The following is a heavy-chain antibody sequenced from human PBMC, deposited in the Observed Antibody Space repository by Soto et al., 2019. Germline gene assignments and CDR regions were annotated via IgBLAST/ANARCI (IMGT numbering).Heavy chain of an antibody. J-gene: IGHJ3*02. V-gene: IGHV3-48*01. CDR2: ISSSSSTI. Sequence: GGSLRLSCAASGFTFSSYSMNWVRQAPGKGLEWVSYISSSSSTIYYADSVKGRFTISRDNAKNSLYLQMNSLRAEDTAVYYCARDGEQWLVPAFDIWGQGTMVTVSS. CDR3: ARDGEQWLVPAFDI. CDR1: GFTFSSYS. D-gene: IGHD6-19*01.